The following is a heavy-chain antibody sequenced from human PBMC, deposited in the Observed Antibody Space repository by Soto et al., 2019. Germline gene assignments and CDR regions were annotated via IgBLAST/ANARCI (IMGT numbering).Heavy chain of an antibody. J-gene: IGHJ6*03. Sequence: GGSLRLSCAASGFTFSSYGMHWVRQAPGKGLEWVAVIWYDGSNKYYADSVKGRFTISRDNSKNTLYLQMNSLRAEDTAVYYCARDKEPIAVAGMGYYYYYMDVWGKGTTVTVSS. V-gene: IGHV3-33*01. CDR2: IWYDGSNK. CDR3: ARDKEPIAVAGMGYYYYYMDV. CDR1: GFTFSSYG. D-gene: IGHD6-19*01.